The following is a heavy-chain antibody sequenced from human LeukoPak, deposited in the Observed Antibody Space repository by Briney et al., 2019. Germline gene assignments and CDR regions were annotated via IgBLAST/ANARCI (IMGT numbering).Heavy chain of an antibody. Sequence: ASVKVSCKASGYSFTNYDINWVRQATGQGLEWMGWMNPNTGNTGYAQNFQGRVTITWSTSISTAYMELSSLTSEDTAVYYCARVGYSNSYDYWGQGTPVTVSS. CDR1: GYSFTNYD. V-gene: IGHV1-8*03. D-gene: IGHD4-11*01. J-gene: IGHJ4*02. CDR3: ARVGYSNSYDY. CDR2: MNPNTGNT.